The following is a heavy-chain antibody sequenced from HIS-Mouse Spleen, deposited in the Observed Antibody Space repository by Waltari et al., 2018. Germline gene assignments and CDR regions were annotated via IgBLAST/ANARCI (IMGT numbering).Heavy chain of an antibody. CDR3: ARGFVDTAMVDY. D-gene: IGHD5-18*01. Sequence: QVQLVESGGGVVQPGGSLRLPLAASGFTFSSYAMHWVRQAPGKGLEWVAVISYDGSNKYYADSVKGRFTISRDNSKNTLYLQMNSLRAEDTAVYYCARGFVDTAMVDYWGQGTLVTVSS. CDR2: ISYDGSNK. V-gene: IGHV3-30-3*01. CDR1: GFTFSSYA. J-gene: IGHJ4*02.